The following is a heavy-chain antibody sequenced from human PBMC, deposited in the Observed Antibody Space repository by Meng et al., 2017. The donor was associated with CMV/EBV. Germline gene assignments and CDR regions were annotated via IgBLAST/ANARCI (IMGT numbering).Heavy chain of an antibody. CDR1: GFTSSSYG. CDR3: AKDGRYFGVLRFLDEYDY. CDR2: IWYDGSNK. V-gene: IGHV3-33*06. J-gene: IGHJ4*02. Sequence: GGSLRLSSAASGFTSSSYGMHWFRQAPGKGLEWVAVIWYDGSNKYYADSVKGRFTISRDNSKNTLYLQMNSLRAEDTAVYYCAKDGRYFGVLRFLDEYDYWGQGTLVTVSS. D-gene: IGHD3-3*01.